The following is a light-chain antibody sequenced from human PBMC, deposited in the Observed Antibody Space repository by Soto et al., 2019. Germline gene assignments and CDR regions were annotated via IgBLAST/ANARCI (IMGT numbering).Light chain of an antibody. Sequence: EIVMTQSPATLSVSPGERATRSCRASQSISSDLAWYQQKPGQAPRLLIYGASTRATGIQARFSGSGSGTEFTLTISSLQSEDFAVYYCQHYNNWPPRTFGQGTKVEIK. CDR3: QHYNNWPPRT. CDR1: QSISSD. J-gene: IGKJ1*01. V-gene: IGKV3-15*01. CDR2: GAS.